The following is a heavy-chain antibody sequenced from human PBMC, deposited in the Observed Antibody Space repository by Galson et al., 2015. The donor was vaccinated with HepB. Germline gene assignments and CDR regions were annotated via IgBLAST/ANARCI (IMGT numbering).Heavy chain of an antibody. V-gene: IGHV3-23*01. Sequence: SLRLSCAASGFTFSRYAMNWVRQAPGKGLEWVSTISGSGITTYYADSVKGRFTISRDNSKNTLYLQMNSLRTEDSAVYYCAKAPFGVVAYFDYWGQGTLVIVSS. CDR1: GFTFSRYA. D-gene: IGHD3-3*01. CDR2: ISGSGITT. CDR3: AKAPFGVVAYFDY. J-gene: IGHJ4*02.